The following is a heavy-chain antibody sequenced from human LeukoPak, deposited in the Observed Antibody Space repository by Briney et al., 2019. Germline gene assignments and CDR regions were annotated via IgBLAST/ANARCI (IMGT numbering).Heavy chain of an antibody. CDR2: IVYDGSEK. J-gene: IGHJ6*03. CDR3: ARYLRKLYGRGGDYYFYMDV. CDR1: GFTFSRHP. Sequence: GSLRLSCAASGFTFSRHPMHWVRQAPGKGLEWVAVIVYDGSEKYYKESVKGRFTISRDNSKNTLYLQMNSLKAEDTALFYCARYLRKLYGRGGDYYFYMDVWGKGTTVTVSS. D-gene: IGHD4-17*01. V-gene: IGHV3-30*04.